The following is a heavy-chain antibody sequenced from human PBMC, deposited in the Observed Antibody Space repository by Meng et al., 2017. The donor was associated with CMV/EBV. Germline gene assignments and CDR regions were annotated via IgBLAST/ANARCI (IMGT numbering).Heavy chain of an antibody. CDR2: INHSGST. Sequence: QGRLQQWGAGLLKPSETLSLTCAVYGGSFSGYYWSWIRQPPGKGLEWIGEINHSGSTNYNPSLKGRVTISVDTSKNQFSLKLSSVTAADTAVYYCARGGIAAAGPFDYWGQGTLVTVSS. CDR3: ARGGIAAAGPFDY. CDR1: GGSFSGYY. J-gene: IGHJ4*02. V-gene: IGHV4-34*01. D-gene: IGHD6-13*01.